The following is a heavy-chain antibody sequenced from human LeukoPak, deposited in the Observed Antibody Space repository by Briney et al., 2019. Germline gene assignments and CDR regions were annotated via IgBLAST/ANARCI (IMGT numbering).Heavy chain of an antibody. CDR3: ARRGVPELWLLYYFDY. Sequence: ASVKVSCKASGYTFTSYDINWVRQATGQGLEWMGWMNPNSGNTSYAQKFQGRVTMTRNTSISTAYMELSSLRSEDTAVYYCARRGVPELWLLYYFDYWGQGTLVTVSS. CDR1: GYTFTSYD. V-gene: IGHV1-8*01. D-gene: IGHD5-18*01. CDR2: MNPNSGNT. J-gene: IGHJ4*02.